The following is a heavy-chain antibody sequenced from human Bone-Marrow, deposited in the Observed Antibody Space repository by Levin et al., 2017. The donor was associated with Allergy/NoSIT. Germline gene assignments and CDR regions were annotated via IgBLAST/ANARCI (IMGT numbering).Heavy chain of an antibody. CDR2: IYPTDSDT. Sequence: GESLKISCKGSGYSFPNYWIAWVRQMPGKGLEWMGIIYPTDSDTRYSPSFQGQVTISADKSMSTAYLPWSRLKASDTAMYYCARRGDSRYYDSSGAYAMDVWGQGTTVTVSS. J-gene: IGHJ6*02. CDR3: ARRGDSRYYDSSGAYAMDV. D-gene: IGHD3-22*01. V-gene: IGHV5-51*01. CDR1: GYSFPNYW.